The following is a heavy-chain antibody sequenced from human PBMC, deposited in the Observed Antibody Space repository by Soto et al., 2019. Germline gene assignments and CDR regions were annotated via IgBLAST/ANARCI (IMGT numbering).Heavy chain of an antibody. CDR3: ARELRFMTVAGASGY. Sequence: SETLSLTCTVSGDSVTSDSHYWGWIRQPPGKGLESIANIYYDGNTYYNPSLKGRVTISLDTSKNQFSLRLNSVTAADTAVYFCARELRFMTVAGASGYWGQGILVTVSS. D-gene: IGHD6-19*01. J-gene: IGHJ4*02. V-gene: IGHV4-39*02. CDR1: GDSVTSDSHY. CDR2: IYYDGNT.